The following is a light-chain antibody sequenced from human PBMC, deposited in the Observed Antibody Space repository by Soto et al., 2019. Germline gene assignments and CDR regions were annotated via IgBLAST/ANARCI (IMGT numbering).Light chain of an antibody. V-gene: IGKV1-5*03. Sequence: DIQMTQSPSTLSASVGDRVTITCLASQSVNRWLAWYQQKPGKAPKLLIYETSSLESGVPSRFGGSGSGTEFTLTISSLQPDDFAIYYCHPYNSYSWTFGQGTRLEIK. CDR1: QSVNRW. CDR2: ETS. J-gene: IGKJ5*01. CDR3: HPYNSYSWT.